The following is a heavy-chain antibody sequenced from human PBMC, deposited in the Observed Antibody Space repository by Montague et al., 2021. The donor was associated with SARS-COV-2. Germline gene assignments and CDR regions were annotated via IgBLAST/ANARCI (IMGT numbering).Heavy chain of an antibody. CDR3: ARVGRQQLVRLSGMDV. J-gene: IGHJ6*02. Sequence: TRSLTCTVSGGSISSSSYYWGWIRQPPGKGLEWIGSIYYSGSTXYNPSLKSRVTISVDTSKNQFSLKLSSVTAADTAVYYCARVGRQQLVRLSGMDVWGQGTTVTVSS. CDR2: IYYSGST. D-gene: IGHD6-13*01. V-gene: IGHV4-39*07. CDR1: GGSISSSSYY.